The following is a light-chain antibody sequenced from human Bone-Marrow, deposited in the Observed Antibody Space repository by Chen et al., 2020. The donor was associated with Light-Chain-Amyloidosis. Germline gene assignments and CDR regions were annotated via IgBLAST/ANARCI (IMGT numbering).Light chain of an antibody. CDR2: DAS. Sequence: EIVLTQSPATLSLSPGERATLSCRASQSDSSYLAWYQQKPGQAPRLLIYDASNRSTGIPARFSGSGSGTDFTLTISSLEPEDFAVYYCQQRSNGFTFGPGTKVDIK. CDR1: QSDSSY. V-gene: IGKV3-11*01. CDR3: QQRSNGFT. J-gene: IGKJ3*01.